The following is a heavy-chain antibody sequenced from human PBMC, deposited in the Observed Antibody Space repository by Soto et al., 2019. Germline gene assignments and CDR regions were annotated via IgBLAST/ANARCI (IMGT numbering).Heavy chain of an antibody. J-gene: IGHJ4*02. CDR1: GFTFSSYG. D-gene: IGHD4-4*01. CDR2: IWYDGSNK. V-gene: IGHV3-33*08. Sequence: VQLVESGGGLVQPGGSLRLSCAASGFTFSSYGMHWVRQAPGKGLEWVAVIWYDGSNKYYADSVKGRFTISRDNSKNTLYLQMNSLRAEDTAVYYCARDLQYSPPDYWGQGTLVTVSS. CDR3: ARDLQYSPPDY.